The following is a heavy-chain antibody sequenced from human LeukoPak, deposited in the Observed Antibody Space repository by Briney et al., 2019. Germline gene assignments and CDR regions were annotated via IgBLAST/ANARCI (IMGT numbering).Heavy chain of an antibody. D-gene: IGHD6-13*01. J-gene: IGHJ3*02. CDR3: AREPGAAAGPI. CDR1: GFTFSSYA. V-gene: IGHV3-30-3*01. CDR2: ISYDGSNK. Sequence: GGSLRLSCAASGFTFSSYAMHWVRQAPGKGLEWVAVISYDGSNKYYADSVKGRFTISRDNSKNTLYLQMNSLRAEDTAVYYCAREPGAAAGPIWDQGTMVTVSS.